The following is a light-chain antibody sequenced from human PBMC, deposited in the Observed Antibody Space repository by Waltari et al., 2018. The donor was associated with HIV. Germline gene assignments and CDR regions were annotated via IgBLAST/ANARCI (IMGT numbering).Light chain of an antibody. CDR1: TSNIGSNY. Sequence: SVVTQPPSASGTPGQRVTISCSGNTSNIGSNYVFWYQHLPGTAPKLLINRNDQRPSGVPDRFAGSTSGTSASLAISGLRSEDEADYYCVTWDDSLRGVVFGGGTKVAVL. CDR3: VTWDDSLRGVV. CDR2: RND. V-gene: IGLV1-47*01. J-gene: IGLJ2*01.